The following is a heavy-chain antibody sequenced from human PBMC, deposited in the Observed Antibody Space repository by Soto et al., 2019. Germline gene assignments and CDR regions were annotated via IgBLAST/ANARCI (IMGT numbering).Heavy chain of an antibody. V-gene: IGHV4-61*01. D-gene: IGHD3-3*01. J-gene: IGHJ4*02. Sequence: SETLSLTCTVSGGSFKSGSYSWSWIRQPPGKGLEWIGYVYHTGRTSYNPSLKSRVSISMDTSKNRFSLNLDSVTTADTAVYFCARDFAYFDSWGQGTLVTVSS. CDR3: ARDFAYFDS. CDR1: GGSFKSGSYS. CDR2: VYHTGRT.